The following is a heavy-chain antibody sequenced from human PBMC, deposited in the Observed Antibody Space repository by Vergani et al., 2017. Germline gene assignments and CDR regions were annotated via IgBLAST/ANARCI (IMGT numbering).Heavy chain of an antibody. CDR3: TCPTILAGDTGHISRDY. CDR1: GFTFINAW. V-gene: IGHV3-15*01. D-gene: IGHD3-3*02. CDR2: IKSKTDGGTT. J-gene: IGHJ4*02. Sequence: EVQLVESGGGLVKPGGSLRLSCAASGFTFINAWMTWVRQAPGKGLEWVGRIKSKTDGGTTYYAAPVKGKFTISRDDSQNTAFLQMNNLTTEDTAMYYCTCPTILAGDTGHISRDYWGQGTLVTVSS.